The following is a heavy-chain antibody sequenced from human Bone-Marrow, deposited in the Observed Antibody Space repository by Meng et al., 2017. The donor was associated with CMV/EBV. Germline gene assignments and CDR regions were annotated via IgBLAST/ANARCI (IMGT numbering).Heavy chain of an antibody. CDR3: ARDRYGGTYWGGHDAFDM. CDR2: ISPNTDGT. V-gene: IGHV1-2*02. J-gene: IGHJ3*02. D-gene: IGHD1-26*01. Sequence: ASVKVSCKASGYNFNAYYIYWVRQAPGQRLECRGWISPNTDGTNYAQGFQGRVSMTRDTSISTAYMELSRLMADDTAVYYCARDRYGGTYWGGHDAFDMWGQGKQVTVSS. CDR1: GYNFNAYY.